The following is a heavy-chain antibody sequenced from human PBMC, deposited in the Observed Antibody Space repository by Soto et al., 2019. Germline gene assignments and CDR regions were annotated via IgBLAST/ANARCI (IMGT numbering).Heavy chain of an antibody. J-gene: IGHJ4*02. CDR2: SAFDGTQQ. D-gene: IGHD6-19*01. CDR1: GFSISSSG. Sequence: GGSLRLSCTVSGFSISSSGMYWVRQAPGKGLEWLAGSAFDGTQQFYGDSVKGRFTVSRDNSNNTLYLEMNSLRTEDTAVYYCAKQLCGSGWYSLDSWGQGTPVTVYS. V-gene: IGHV3-30*18. CDR3: AKQLCGSGWYSLDS.